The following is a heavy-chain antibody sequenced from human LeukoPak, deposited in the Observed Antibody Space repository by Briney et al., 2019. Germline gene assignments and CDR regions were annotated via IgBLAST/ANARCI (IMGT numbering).Heavy chain of an antibody. CDR3: ARDLIVGGNHDAFDI. J-gene: IGHJ3*02. CDR2: ISYSGGRT. V-gene: IGHV3-23*01. Sequence: GGSLRLSCAASGFPFSSYVMSWVRQAPGKGLEWVSGISYSGGRTYYADSVKGRFTISRDNSKNTLYLQMNSLRAEDTAVYYCARDLIVGGNHDAFDIWGQGTMVTVSS. D-gene: IGHD1-26*01. CDR1: GFPFSSYV.